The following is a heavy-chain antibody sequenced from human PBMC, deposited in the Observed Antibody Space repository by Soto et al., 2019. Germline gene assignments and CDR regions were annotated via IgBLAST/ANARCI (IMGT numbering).Heavy chain of an antibody. V-gene: IGHV4-34*01. CDR1: GGSFSGYY. Sequence: PSETLSLTCAVYGGSFSGYYWSWIRQPPGKGLEWIGEINHSGSTNYNPSLKRRVTISVDTSKNQFSLKLSSVTAADTAVYYCARGRGRGLPYYYMDVWGKGTTVTVSS. D-gene: IGHD2-15*01. J-gene: IGHJ6*03. CDR3: ARGRGRGLPYYYMDV. CDR2: INHSGST.